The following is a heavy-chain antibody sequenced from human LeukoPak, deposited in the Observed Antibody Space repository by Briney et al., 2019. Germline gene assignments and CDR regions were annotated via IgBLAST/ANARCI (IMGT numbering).Heavy chain of an antibody. CDR2: MYYSGST. V-gene: IGHV4-30-4*01. CDR1: GGSISSGDYY. J-gene: IGHJ5*02. Sequence: SETLSLTCTVSGGSISSGDYYWSWIRQPSGKGLEWIAYMYYSGSTYYNPSLKSRVTMSADTSKNQLSLKLSSVTAADTAVYYCARPYYYDSRIDPWGQGTLDTVSS. CDR3: ARPYYYDSRIDP. D-gene: IGHD3-22*01.